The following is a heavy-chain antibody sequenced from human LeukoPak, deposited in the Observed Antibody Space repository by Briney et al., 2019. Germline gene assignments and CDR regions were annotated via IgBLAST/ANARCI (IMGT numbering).Heavy chain of an antibody. V-gene: IGHV4-34*01. CDR2: INHSGST. CDR1: GGSFRGHY. CDR3: ARLPGYSYGPGYYYYMDV. J-gene: IGHJ6*03. D-gene: IGHD5-18*01. Sequence: SETLSLTCAVYGGSFRGHYWSWIRQPPGKGLEWIGEINHSGSTNYNPSLKSRVTISVDTSKNQFSLKLSSVTAADTAVYYCARLPGYSYGPGYYYYMDVWGKGTTVTVSS.